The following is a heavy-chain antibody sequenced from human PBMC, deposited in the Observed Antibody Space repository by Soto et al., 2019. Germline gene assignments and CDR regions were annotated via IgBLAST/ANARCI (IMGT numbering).Heavy chain of an antibody. J-gene: IGHJ4*02. Sequence: QVQLVQSGAEVKKPGASVKVSCKASGYTFTGYGFSWVRQAPGQGLEWMGWISPYKGNTKYAQKFQGRVTMSTDTFTSTAYMELRSLRYEDTAVYYCARDLDGSGSYYTDYWAQGTLVTVST. CDR2: ISPYKGNT. CDR3: ARDLDGSGSYYTDY. D-gene: IGHD3-10*01. V-gene: IGHV1-18*01. CDR1: GYTFTGYG.